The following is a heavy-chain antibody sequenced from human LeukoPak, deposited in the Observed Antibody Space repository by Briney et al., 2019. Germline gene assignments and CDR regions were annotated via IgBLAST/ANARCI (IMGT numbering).Heavy chain of an antibody. CDR3: ARDFYGSGSYYPLYYMDV. D-gene: IGHD3-10*01. CDR2: ISSSSSYI. J-gene: IGHJ6*03. CDR1: GFTFNTYT. V-gene: IGHV3-21*01. Sequence: PGGSLRLSCAASGFTFNTYTMNWVRQAPGKGLEWVSSISSSSSYIYYADSVKGRFTISRDNAKNSLYLQMNSLRAEDTAVYYCARDFYGSGSYYPLYYMDVWGKGTTVTVSS.